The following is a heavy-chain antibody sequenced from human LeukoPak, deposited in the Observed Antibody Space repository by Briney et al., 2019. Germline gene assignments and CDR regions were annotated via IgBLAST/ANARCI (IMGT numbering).Heavy chain of an antibody. D-gene: IGHD6-19*01. V-gene: IGHV7-4-1*02. CDR1: GYTFTSYA. CDR2: ININTGNP. Sequence: ASVKVSCKASGYTFTSYAMNWVRQAPGQGLEWMGWININTGNPTYAQGFTGRFVFSLDTSVSTAYLQISSLKAEDTAVYYCARDPQQWLVPVGWFDPWGQGTLVTVSS. CDR3: ARDPQQWLVPVGWFDP. J-gene: IGHJ5*02.